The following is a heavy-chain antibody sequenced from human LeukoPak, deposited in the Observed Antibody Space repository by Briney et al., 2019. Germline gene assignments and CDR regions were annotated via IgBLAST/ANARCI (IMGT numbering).Heavy chain of an antibody. Sequence: PSETLSLTCTVSGCSVSSYYWSWIRQPPGKGLEWIGEINHSGSTTYNPSLKSRVTISVDTSKNQFSLKLSSVTAADTAVYYCARVPRITMIVVVIGKYAFDIWGQGTMVTVSS. CDR1: GCSVSSYY. V-gene: IGHV4-34*01. CDR2: INHSGST. D-gene: IGHD3-22*01. J-gene: IGHJ3*02. CDR3: ARVPRITMIVVVIGKYAFDI.